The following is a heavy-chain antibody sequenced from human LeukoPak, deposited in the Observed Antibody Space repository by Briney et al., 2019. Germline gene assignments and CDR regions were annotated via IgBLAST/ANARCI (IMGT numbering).Heavy chain of an antibody. Sequence: SGGSLRLSCAASGFTFSSYGMSWVRQAPGKGLEWVSAISGSGGSTYYADSVKGRFTISRDNSKNTLYLQMNSLRAEDTAVYYCAKDARVTPDFFDYWGQGTLVTVSS. J-gene: IGHJ4*02. CDR1: GFTFSSYG. CDR3: AKDARVTPDFFDY. CDR2: ISGSGGST. D-gene: IGHD3-3*01. V-gene: IGHV3-23*01.